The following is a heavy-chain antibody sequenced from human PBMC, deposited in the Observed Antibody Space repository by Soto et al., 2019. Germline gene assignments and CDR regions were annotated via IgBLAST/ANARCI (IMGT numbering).Heavy chain of an antibody. CDR3: AAEGVGATGGYYYYGMDV. J-gene: IGHJ6*02. CDR1: GFTFTSSA. Sequence: SVKVSCKASGFTFTSSAVQWVRQARGQRLEWIGWIVVGSGNTNYAQKFQERVTITRDMSTSTAYMELSSLRSEDAAVYYCAAEGVGATGGYYYYGMDVWGQGTTVTVSS. D-gene: IGHD1-26*01. V-gene: IGHV1-58*01. CDR2: IVVGSGNT.